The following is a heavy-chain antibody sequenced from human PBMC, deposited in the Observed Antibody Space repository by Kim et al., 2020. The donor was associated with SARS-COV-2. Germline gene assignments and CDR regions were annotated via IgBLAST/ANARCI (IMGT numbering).Heavy chain of an antibody. CDR1: GGTFSSYA. CDR3: ATGYSSSWYYFDY. D-gene: IGHD6-13*01. V-gene: IGHV1-69*04. CDR2: IIPILGIA. J-gene: IGHJ4*02. Sequence: SVKVSCKASGGTFSSYAISWVRQAPGQGLEWMGRIIPILGIANYAQKFQGRVTITADKSTSTAYMELSSLRSEDTAVYYCATGYSSSWYYFDYWGQGTLVTVSS.